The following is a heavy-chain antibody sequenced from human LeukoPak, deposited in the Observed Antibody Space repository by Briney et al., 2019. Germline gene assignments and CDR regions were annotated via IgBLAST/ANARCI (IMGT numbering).Heavy chain of an antibody. J-gene: IGHJ5*02. Sequence: ASVKVSCKASGYTFTSYDINWVRQATGQGREWMGWMNPNSGNTGYAQKFQGRVTMTRNTSISTAYMELSSLRSEDTAVYYCARGVCSGGSCYAHRWFDPWGQGTLVTVSS. D-gene: IGHD2-15*01. CDR3: ARGVCSGGSCYAHRWFDP. V-gene: IGHV1-8*01. CDR1: GYTFTSYD. CDR2: MNPNSGNT.